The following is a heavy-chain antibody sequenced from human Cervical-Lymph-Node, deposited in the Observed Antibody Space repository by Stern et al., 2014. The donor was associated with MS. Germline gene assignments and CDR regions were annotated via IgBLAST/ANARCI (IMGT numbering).Heavy chain of an antibody. Sequence: QVQLVQSGAEVKKPGSSVNVSCKASGGTFSSSYAIPWMRQAPGQGLEWMGRIIPILGLPNYAQTFQGRVTITAATSTSTAYMELSSLRSEDTAVYYCARGVVSNRAAATLHNLFDPWGQGTLVTVSS. CDR1: GGTFSSSYA. V-gene: IGHV1-69*09. D-gene: IGHD2-15*01. CDR2: IIPILGLP. CDR3: ARGVVSNRAAATLHNLFDP. J-gene: IGHJ5*02.